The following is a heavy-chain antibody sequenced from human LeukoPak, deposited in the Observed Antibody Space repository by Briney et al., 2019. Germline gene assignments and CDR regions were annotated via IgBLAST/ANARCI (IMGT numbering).Heavy chain of an antibody. CDR3: ARGGGYSYLGDP. J-gene: IGHJ5*02. D-gene: IGHD5-18*01. V-gene: IGHV1-69*05. CDR2: IIPIFGTA. Sequence: GASVTVSCKASGGTFSSYAISWVRQAPGQGLEWMGGIIPIFGTANYAQKFQGRVTITTDESTSTAYMELSSVRSEDTAVYYCARGGGYSYLGDPWGQGTLVTVSS. CDR1: GGTFSSYA.